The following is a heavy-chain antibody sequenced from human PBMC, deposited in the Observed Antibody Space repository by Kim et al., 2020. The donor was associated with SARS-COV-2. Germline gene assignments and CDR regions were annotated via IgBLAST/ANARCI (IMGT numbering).Heavy chain of an antibody. V-gene: IGHV1-3*01. D-gene: IGHD6-13*01. Sequence: TKYSQKFQGRVTITRDTSASTAYMELSSLRSEDTAVYYCARDEQQLPLNYWGQGTLVTVSS. J-gene: IGHJ4*02. CDR2: T. CDR3: ARDEQQLPLNY.